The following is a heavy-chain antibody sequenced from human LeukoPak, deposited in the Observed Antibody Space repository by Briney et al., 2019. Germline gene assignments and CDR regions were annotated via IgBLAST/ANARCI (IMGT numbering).Heavy chain of an antibody. Sequence: PGGSLRLSCAASGFTFSSYAMSWVRQAPGKRLEWVSTVTGSGSSTCYADSVKGRFTISRDNAKNSLYLQMNSLRAEDTAVYYCARDGPRRVIGSSPQYYFDYWGQGTLVTVSS. CDR1: GFTFSSYA. D-gene: IGHD6-6*01. CDR3: ARDGPRRVIGSSPQYYFDY. V-gene: IGHV3-23*01. J-gene: IGHJ4*02. CDR2: VTGSGSST.